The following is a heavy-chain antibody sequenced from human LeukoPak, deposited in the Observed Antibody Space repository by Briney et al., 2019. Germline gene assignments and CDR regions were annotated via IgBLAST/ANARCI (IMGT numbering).Heavy chain of an antibody. D-gene: IGHD2-15*01. CDR3: ASPRYCSGGYCYGDLDI. J-gene: IGHJ3*02. V-gene: IGHV3-21*01. CDR2: ISSSSTYI. Sequence: PGGSLRLSCAASGFTFSSYAMSWVRQAPGKGLEWVASISSSSTYIYYADSLKGRFTISRDNAKNSLYLQMNNLRVDDTAVYYCASPRYCSGGYCYGDLDIWGQGTMVTVSS. CDR1: GFTFSSYA.